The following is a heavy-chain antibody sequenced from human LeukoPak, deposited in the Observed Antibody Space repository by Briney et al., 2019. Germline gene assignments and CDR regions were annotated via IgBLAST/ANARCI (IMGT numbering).Heavy chain of an antibody. Sequence: PGGSLRLSCAASGFSFSTYAMSWVRQAPGKGLEWVSAISGSGGSTYYADSVKGRFTISRDNSKNTLYLQMNSLRAEDTAVYYCAKVLLLRPYYYDSSGYFDYWGQGTLVTVSS. CDR3: AKVLLLRPYYYDSSGYFDY. CDR2: ISGSGGST. D-gene: IGHD3-22*01. CDR1: GFSFSTYA. V-gene: IGHV3-23*01. J-gene: IGHJ4*02.